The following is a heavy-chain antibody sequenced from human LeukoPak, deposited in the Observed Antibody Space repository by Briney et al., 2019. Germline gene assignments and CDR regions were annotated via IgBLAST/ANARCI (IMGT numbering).Heavy chain of an antibody. CDR2: ISYDGSNK. CDR1: GFTFSSYG. V-gene: IGHV3-30*03. J-gene: IGHJ4*02. CDR3: ARDGNHYDFWSGYQPY. Sequence: GGSLRLSCAASGFTFSSYGMHWVRQAPGKGLEWVAVISYDGSNKYYADSVKGRFTISRDNSKNTLYLQMNSLRAEDTAVYYCARDGNHYDFWSGYQPYWGQGTLVTVSP. D-gene: IGHD3-3*01.